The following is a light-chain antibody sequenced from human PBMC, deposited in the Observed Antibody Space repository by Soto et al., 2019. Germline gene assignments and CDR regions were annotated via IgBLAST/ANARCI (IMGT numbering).Light chain of an antibody. CDR1: QSVLYTSNNKNY. CDR3: QQYYGTPHT. V-gene: IGKV4-1*01. J-gene: IGKJ2*01. Sequence: DIVMTQSPDSLAVSLGERATINCKSSQSVLYTSNNKNYLAWYQKKPGQPPKLLIYWASTRESGVPDRFSGSGFGTDFALTICSLQAEDVAVYYCQQYYGTPHTFGQGTKLEI. CDR2: WAS.